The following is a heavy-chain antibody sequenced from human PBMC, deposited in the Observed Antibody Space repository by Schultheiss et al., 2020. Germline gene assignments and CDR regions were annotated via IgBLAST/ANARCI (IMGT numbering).Heavy chain of an antibody. CDR3: ARQGYSSGWYLAPFDY. D-gene: IGHD6-19*01. CDR2: IYPGDSDT. Sequence: GSLRLSCKGSGYSFTSYWIGWVRQMPGKGLEWMGIIYPGDSDTRYSPSFQGQVTISADKSISTAYLQWSSLKASDTAMYYCARQGYSSGWYLAPFDYWGQGTLVTVSS. J-gene: IGHJ4*02. CDR1: GYSFTSYW. V-gene: IGHV5-51*01.